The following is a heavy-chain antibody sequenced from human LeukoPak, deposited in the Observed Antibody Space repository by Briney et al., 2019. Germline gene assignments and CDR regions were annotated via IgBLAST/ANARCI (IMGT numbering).Heavy chain of an antibody. J-gene: IGHJ6*02. CDR3: ARDGRFIVADYYYGMDV. V-gene: IGHV1-3*01. Sequence: ASVKVSCKASGHSFNTYTIHWMRQAPGQRLEWMGWINAAYGNTKYSQKFQGRVTITRGTSASTAYMELSSLRSEDTAVYYCARDGRFIVADYYYGMDVWGQGTTVTVSS. D-gene: IGHD1-26*01. CDR2: INAAYGNT. CDR1: GHSFNTYT.